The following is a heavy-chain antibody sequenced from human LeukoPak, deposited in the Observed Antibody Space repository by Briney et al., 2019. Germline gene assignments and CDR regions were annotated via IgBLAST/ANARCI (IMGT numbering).Heavy chain of an antibody. Sequence: GGSLRLSCAASGFTFDDYAMHWVRQAPGKGLDWVSGISWNSGSIGYADSVKGRFTISRDNAKNSLYLQMNSLRAEDTALYYCAKDITDTAMFWFDPWGQGTLDTVSS. J-gene: IGHJ5*02. CDR1: GFTFDDYA. D-gene: IGHD5-18*01. CDR2: ISWNSGSI. CDR3: AKDITDTAMFWFDP. V-gene: IGHV3-9*01.